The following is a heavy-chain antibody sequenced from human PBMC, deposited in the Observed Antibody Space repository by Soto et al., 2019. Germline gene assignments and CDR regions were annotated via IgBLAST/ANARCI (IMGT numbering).Heavy chain of an antibody. CDR1: GGTFSSYA. J-gene: IGHJ6*02. CDR2: MIPISGRA. V-gene: IGHV1-69*01. CDR3: ARSQGSSTSLEIYYYYYYGMDV. D-gene: IGHD2-2*01. Sequence: QVQLVQSGAEVKKPGSSVKVSCKASGGTFSSYAISWVRQAPGQGLEWMGGMIPISGRANYAQKFQGRVTITADESTSTAYMELSSLRSEDTAVYYCARSQGSSTSLEIYYYYYYGMDVWGQGTTVTVSS.